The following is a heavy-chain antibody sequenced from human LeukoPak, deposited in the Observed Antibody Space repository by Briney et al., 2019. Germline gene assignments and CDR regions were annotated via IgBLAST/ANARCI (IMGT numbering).Heavy chain of an antibody. CDR1: GFTFRNYG. J-gene: IGHJ4*02. V-gene: IGHV3-30*02. CDR3: AGGYTYFAY. CDR2: IRYDGADE. Sequence: GGSLRLSCAASGFTFRNYGMHWVRQAPGKGLEWVTFIRYDGADEYYADSVKGRFTISRDDSKNTVFLQMSTLRVEDTAVYYCAGGYTYFAYWGQGTLVIVSS. D-gene: IGHD3-16*02.